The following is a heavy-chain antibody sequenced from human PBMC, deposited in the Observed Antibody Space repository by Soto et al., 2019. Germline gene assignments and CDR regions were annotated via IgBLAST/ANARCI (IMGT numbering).Heavy chain of an antibody. Sequence: EVQLVESGGGLVQPGGSLRLSCAASGFTFSNYWMHWVRQAPGKGLVWVSRINGDESRRNYADSVEGRFTISRDNAKNTVYLQMNSLRDEDTAVYYCARGSLYRFYMDVWGKGTTVTVSS. V-gene: IGHV3-74*01. CDR3: ARGSLYRFYMDV. J-gene: IGHJ6*03. CDR2: INGDESRR. D-gene: IGHD1-26*01. CDR1: GFTFSNYW.